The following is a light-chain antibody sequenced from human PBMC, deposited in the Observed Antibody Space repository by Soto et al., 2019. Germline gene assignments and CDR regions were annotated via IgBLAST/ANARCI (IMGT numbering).Light chain of an antibody. CDR3: QQYNNWGLS. CDR2: DSS. V-gene: IGKV3D-15*01. J-gene: IGKJ4*01. CDR1: QNVGTN. Sequence: IVLTQSPGTLSVSPGERATLSCRASQNVGTNLAWYQQKPGQAPRLLIYDSSTRAAGIPATFSGSGSGTEFTLSISSLQSVDSAGYYCQQYNNWGLSFGGGTKVEIK.